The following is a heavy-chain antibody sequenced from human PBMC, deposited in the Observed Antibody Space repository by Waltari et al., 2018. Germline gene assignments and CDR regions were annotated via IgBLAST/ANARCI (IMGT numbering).Heavy chain of an antibody. CDR2: ISYDGSNK. J-gene: IGHJ4*02. CDR1: GFTFSSYA. V-gene: IGHV3-30-3*01. Sequence: QVQLVESGGGVVQPGRSLRLYCAASGFTFSSYAMHWVRQAPGKGLEWVAVISYDGSNKYYADSVKSRFTISRDNSKNTLYLQMNSLRAEDTAVYYCARSNYYDSSGYADYWGQGTLVTVSS. CDR3: ARSNYYDSSGYADY. D-gene: IGHD3-22*01.